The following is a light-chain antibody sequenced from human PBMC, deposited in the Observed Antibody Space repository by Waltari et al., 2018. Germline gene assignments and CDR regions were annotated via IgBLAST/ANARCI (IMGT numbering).Light chain of an antibody. CDR3: VLYVGSGIWV. CDR1: SGSVSTSHY. V-gene: IGLV8-61*01. Sequence: QTVVTQEPSFTVSPGGTVTLTCGLSSGSVSTSHYPSWYRQTPGPAPRTLIYSTNTRSSGVPDRFSGSILGNKAALTITGAQADDESDYYCVLYVGSGIWVFGGGTKLTVL. CDR2: STN. J-gene: IGLJ3*02.